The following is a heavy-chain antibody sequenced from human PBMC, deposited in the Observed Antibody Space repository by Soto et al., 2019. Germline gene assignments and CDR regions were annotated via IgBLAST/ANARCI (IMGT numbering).Heavy chain of an antibody. CDR3: ARPRGSSSLTRWFDP. J-gene: IGHJ5*02. CDR2: IYYSGST. CDR1: GGSISSSSYY. V-gene: IGHV4-39*01. D-gene: IGHD6-13*01. Sequence: QLQLQESGPGLVKPSETLSLTCTVSGGSISSSSYYWGWIRQPPGKGLEWIGSIYYSGSTYYNPSLKSRVTISVDTSKNQFSLKLSSVTAADTAVYYCARPRGSSSLTRWFDPWGQGTLVTVSS.